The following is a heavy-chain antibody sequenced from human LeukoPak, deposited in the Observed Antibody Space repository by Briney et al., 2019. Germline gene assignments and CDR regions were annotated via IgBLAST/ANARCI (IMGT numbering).Heavy chain of an antibody. J-gene: IGHJ4*02. V-gene: IGHV3-7*01. D-gene: IGHD2-2*01. Sequence: GGSLRLSCAVSGFTVSSKYMSWVRQAPGKGLEWVANIKQDGSEKYYVDSVKGRFTISRDNAKNSLYLQMNSLRAEDTAVYYCARAGPIVVVPAAKFDYWGQGTLVTVSS. CDR1: GFTVSSKY. CDR3: ARAGPIVVVPAAKFDY. CDR2: IKQDGSEK.